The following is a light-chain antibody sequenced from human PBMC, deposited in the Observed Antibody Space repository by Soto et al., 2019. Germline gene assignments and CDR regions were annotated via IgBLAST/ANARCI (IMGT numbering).Light chain of an antibody. V-gene: IGKV3-20*01. Sequence: ELVLTQSPGTLSLSPGERATLSCRASQSVSSNYLAWYQQKPGQAPRLLMYAASSRATGIPERFSGSGSGTDFTLTISRLEPEDFAVYYCQQYGSSRTFGQGTKVEIK. CDR1: QSVSSNY. CDR3: QQYGSSRT. CDR2: AAS. J-gene: IGKJ1*01.